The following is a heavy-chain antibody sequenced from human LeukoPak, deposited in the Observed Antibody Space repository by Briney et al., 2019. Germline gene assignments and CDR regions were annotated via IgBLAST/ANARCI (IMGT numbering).Heavy chain of an antibody. J-gene: IGHJ4*02. Sequence: ASVRVSCKASGYIFSDYYIHWVRQAPGQGLEWMGWINPNSGGTNYAQKFQGRVTMTRDTSISTAYMELSRLRSDDTAVYYCARVGYYGSGSYRPYWGQGTLVTVSS. D-gene: IGHD3-10*01. CDR2: INPNSGGT. CDR1: GYIFSDYY. CDR3: ARVGYYGSGSYRPY. V-gene: IGHV1-2*02.